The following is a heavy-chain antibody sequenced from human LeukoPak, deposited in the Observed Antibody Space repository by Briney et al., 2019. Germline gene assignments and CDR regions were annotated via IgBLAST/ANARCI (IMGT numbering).Heavy chain of an antibody. CDR3: ARGKSSSSEYYFDY. J-gene: IGHJ4*02. V-gene: IGHV1-18*01. CDR2: ISGNNDNT. D-gene: IGHD6-6*01. Sequence: ASVKVSCKASGYTFTSYGISWVRQAPGQGLEWMGWISGNNDNTNYVQKLQGRVTMTTDTSTSTAYMELSSLRSEDTAVYYCARGKSSSSEYYFDYWGQGTLVTVSS. CDR1: GYTFTSYG.